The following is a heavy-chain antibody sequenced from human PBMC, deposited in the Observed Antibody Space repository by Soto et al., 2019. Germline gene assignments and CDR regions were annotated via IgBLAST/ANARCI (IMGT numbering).Heavy chain of an antibody. CDR3: AKGRGSSWTIDY. V-gene: IGHV3-23*01. CDR2: ISGSGGTS. CDR1: GFNFRSYA. D-gene: IGHD6-13*01. J-gene: IGHJ4*01. Sequence: DVELSESGGGLVQPGGSLRLSCAASGFNFRSYAMSWVRRAPGKGLEWVSAISGSGGTSYFADSVRGRFTISRDNSKNTLYLQLSSLRVEHTAEYFCAKGRGSSWTIDYWGHGTLVTVSS.